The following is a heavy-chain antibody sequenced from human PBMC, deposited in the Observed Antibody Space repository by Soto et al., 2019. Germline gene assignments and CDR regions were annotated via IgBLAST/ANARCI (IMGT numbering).Heavy chain of an antibody. D-gene: IGHD3-22*01. CDR1: GGSISSFY. CDR2: ISGSGGST. CDR3: AKDRVGSGYYYDYFDY. J-gene: IGHJ4*02. V-gene: IGHV3-23*01. Sequence: LTCTVSGGSISSFYWSWIRQPAGKGLEWVSAISGSGGSTYYADSVKGRFTISRDNSKNTLYLQMNSLRAEDTAVYYCAKDRVGSGYYYDYFDYWGQGTLVTVSS.